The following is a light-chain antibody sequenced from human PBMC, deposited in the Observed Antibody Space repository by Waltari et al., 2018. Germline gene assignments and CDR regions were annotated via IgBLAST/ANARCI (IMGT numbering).Light chain of an antibody. CDR2: AAS. J-gene: IGKJ5*01. V-gene: IGKV1-39*01. Sequence: DIQMTQSPSSLSASVGDRVTITFRASQNINNYLNWYQQEPGKAPKLLIYAASSLQGGVPSKFSGSGSGTDFTLTISSLQPEDFAVYYCQQSYSAPITFGQGTRLEI. CDR1: QNINNY. CDR3: QQSYSAPIT.